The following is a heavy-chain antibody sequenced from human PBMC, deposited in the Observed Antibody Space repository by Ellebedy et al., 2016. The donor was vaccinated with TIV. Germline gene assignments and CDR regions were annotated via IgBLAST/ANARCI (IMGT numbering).Heavy chain of an antibody. CDR3: ASTPPSSGTLFY. V-gene: IGHV4-34*01. D-gene: IGHD3-10*01. Sequence: GSLRLXCAASDIPFTTALMNWVRQPPGKGLEWIGEINHSGSSNYNPSLKSRVTISVETSKNQFSLKLRSVTAADTAFYYCASTPPSSGTLFYWGQGTLVTVSS. J-gene: IGHJ4*02. CDR1: DIPFTTAL. CDR2: INHSGSS.